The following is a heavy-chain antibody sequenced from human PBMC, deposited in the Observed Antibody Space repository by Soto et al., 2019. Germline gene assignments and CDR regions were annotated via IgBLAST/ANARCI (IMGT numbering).Heavy chain of an antibody. D-gene: IGHD3-22*01. CDR3: AKLPSSGFYYFDY. CDR1: GYTFTSHY. Sequence: ASVKVSCKASGYTFTSHYMHWVRQAPGQGLEWMGLINPTGDRTIYSHKFQGRVTLTRDNSKNTLYLHMNGLRAEDTATYYCAKLPSSGFYYFDYWGQGTPVTVSS. V-gene: IGHV1-46*01. J-gene: IGHJ4*02. CDR2: INPTGDRT.